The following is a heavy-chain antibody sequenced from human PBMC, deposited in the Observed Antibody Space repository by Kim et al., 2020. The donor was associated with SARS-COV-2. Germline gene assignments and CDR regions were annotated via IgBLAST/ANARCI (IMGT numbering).Heavy chain of an antibody. CDR1: GYSFTSYW. Sequence: GESLKISCKGSGYSFTSYWIGWVRQMPGKGLEWMGIIYPGDSDTRYSPSFQGQFTISADKSISTAYLQWSSLKASDTAMYYCARHMSGCSGGSCYGPDYWGQGTLVTVSS. V-gene: IGHV5-51*01. D-gene: IGHD2-15*01. CDR2: IYPGDSDT. CDR3: ARHMSGCSGGSCYGPDY. J-gene: IGHJ4*02.